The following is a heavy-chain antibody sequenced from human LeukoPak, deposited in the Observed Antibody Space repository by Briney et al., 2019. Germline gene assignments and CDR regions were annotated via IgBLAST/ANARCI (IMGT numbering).Heavy chain of an antibody. CDR1: GGTFSSYA. J-gene: IGHJ4*02. Sequence: SVKVSCKASGGTFSSYAISWVRQAPGQGLEWMGGIIPIFGTANYAQKFQGRATITTDESTSTAYMELSSLRSEDTAVYYCAREYSSSSPGDYWGQGTLVTVSS. D-gene: IGHD6-6*01. V-gene: IGHV1-69*05. CDR2: IIPIFGTA. CDR3: AREYSSSSPGDY.